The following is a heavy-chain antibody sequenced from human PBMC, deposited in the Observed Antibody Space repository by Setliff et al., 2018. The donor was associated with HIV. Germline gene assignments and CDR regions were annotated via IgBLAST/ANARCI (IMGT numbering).Heavy chain of an antibody. CDR1: GYSISSGYY. Sequence: SETLSLTCGVSGYSISSGYYWGWIRQPPGKGLEWIGSIYHNGVTYYNPSLKIRVTISIDTSNNQISLRLRSVTAADTAMYYCVRDDYGYNGKGFEYWDPGTLVTVSS. V-gene: IGHV4-38-2*02. CDR3: VRDDYGYNGKGFEY. J-gene: IGHJ4*02. D-gene: IGHD4-17*01. CDR2: IYHNGVT.